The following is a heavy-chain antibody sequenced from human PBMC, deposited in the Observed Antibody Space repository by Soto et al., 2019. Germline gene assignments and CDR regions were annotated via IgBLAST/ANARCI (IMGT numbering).Heavy chain of an antibody. V-gene: IGHV3-23*01. Sequence: EVQLLESGGGLVQPGGSLRLSCAASEFSFGGYAMSWVRQAPGKGLGWVSRISGSGASGVYADSVRGRFTISRDNTRTPVSLPTTSLRAEDTALYYCATGSRSYPAAYFDSWGQGPRITVSS. D-gene: IGHD1-26*01. CDR3: ATGSRSYPAAYFDS. CDR2: ISGSGASG. J-gene: IGHJ4*02. CDR1: EFSFGGYA.